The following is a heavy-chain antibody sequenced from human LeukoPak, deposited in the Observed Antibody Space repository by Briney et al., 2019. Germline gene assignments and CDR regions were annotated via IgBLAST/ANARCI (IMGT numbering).Heavy chain of an antibody. D-gene: IGHD4-23*01. V-gene: IGHV3-23*01. CDR1: GFGFNDAA. CDR3: VKGIQVTY. CDR2: ISSSGANT. J-gene: IGHJ4*02. Sequence: GGSLRLSCAASGFGFNDAAMTWVRQAPGKGLEWVSLISSSGANTYYADSVKGRFTISRDNSKDTLFLQMNSLRAEDTAMYYCVKGIQVTYWGQGTLVTVSS.